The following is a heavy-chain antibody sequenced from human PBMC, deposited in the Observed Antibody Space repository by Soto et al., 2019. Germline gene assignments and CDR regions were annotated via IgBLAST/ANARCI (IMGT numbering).Heavy chain of an antibody. Sequence: QVQLVESGGGVVQPGRSLRLSCAASGFTFSSYGMHWVRQAPGKGLEWVAVIWYDGSNKYYADSVKGRFTISRDNSKNTLYLQMNSLRAEDTVVYYCARDGGQLGGFDYWGQGTLVTVSS. CDR3: ARDGGQLGGFDY. CDR1: GFTFSSYG. CDR2: IWYDGSNK. J-gene: IGHJ4*02. D-gene: IGHD2-2*01. V-gene: IGHV3-33*01.